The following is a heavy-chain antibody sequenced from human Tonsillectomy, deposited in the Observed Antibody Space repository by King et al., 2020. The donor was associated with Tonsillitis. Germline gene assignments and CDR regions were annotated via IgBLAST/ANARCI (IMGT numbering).Heavy chain of an antibody. D-gene: IGHD2/OR15-2a*01. CDR1: GFTFSSYA. CDR2: ISGSGGST. V-gene: IGHV3-23*04. Sequence: VQLVESGGGLVQPGGSLRLSCAASGFTFSSYALSWVRQAPGKGLEWVSAISGSGGSTYYADSVKGHFTISRDSSKNTLYLQMNRLRADDTAVYYCAKPIPWPAGNIYFAYWGQGGLVTVSS. CDR3: AKPIPWPAGNIYFAY. J-gene: IGHJ4*02.